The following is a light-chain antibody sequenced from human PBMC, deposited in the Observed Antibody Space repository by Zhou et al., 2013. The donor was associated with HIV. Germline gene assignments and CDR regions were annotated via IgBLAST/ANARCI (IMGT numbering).Light chain of an antibody. J-gene: IGKJ2*01. CDR3: QQYNNWPFT. V-gene: IGKV3-20*01. Sequence: EIVLTQSPDTLSLSPKERATLSCRASQSVSSNYLAWYQQKPGQAPRLLIYGASSRATGIPDRFSGSGSGTDFTLTISRLEPEDFAVYYCQQYNNWPFTFGQGTKLEIK. CDR2: GAS. CDR1: QSVSSNY.